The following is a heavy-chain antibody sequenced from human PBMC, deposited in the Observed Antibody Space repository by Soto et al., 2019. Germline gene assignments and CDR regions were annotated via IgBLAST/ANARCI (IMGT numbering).Heavy chain of an antibody. CDR3: AKSAGRLRIAAQHYFGY. CDR2: IGAGGGTT. Sequence: EVQLLESGGGLVQPGGSLRLSCAASGFTFNIYAMSWVRQAPGKGLEWVSSIGAGGGTTYYADSVKGRFTISRDTTKSTLYLQMNSLRADDTAVYYCAKSAGRLRIAAQHYFGYCGQGTL. CDR1: GFTFNIYA. J-gene: IGHJ4*02. D-gene: IGHD6-6*01. V-gene: IGHV3-23*01.